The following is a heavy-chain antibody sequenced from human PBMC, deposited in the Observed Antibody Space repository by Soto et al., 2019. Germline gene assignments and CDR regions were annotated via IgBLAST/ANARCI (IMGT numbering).Heavy chain of an antibody. D-gene: IGHD4-4*01. Sequence: ASVKVSCKASGYTFTSYGISWVRQAPGQGLEWMGWISAYNGNTNYAQKLQGRVTMTTDTSTSTAYMELRSMRSDDTAVYYCGRWGHYSNYVGKRLCGMDVWGQGTTVTVSS. V-gene: IGHV1-18*04. CDR1: GYTFTSYG. CDR2: ISAYNGNT. J-gene: IGHJ6*02. CDR3: GRWGHYSNYVGKRLCGMDV.